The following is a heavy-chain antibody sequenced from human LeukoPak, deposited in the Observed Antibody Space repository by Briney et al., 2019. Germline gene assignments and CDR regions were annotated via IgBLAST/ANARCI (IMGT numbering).Heavy chain of an antibody. Sequence: GGSLRLSCAASGFTFSSYAMSWVRQAPGKGLERVSAISGSGGSTYYADSVKGRFTISRDNSKNTLYLQMNSLRAEDTAVYYCAKVNGIAVAGTWGQGTLVTVSS. D-gene: IGHD6-19*01. CDR2: ISGSGGST. CDR3: AKVNGIAVAGT. J-gene: IGHJ5*02. V-gene: IGHV3-23*01. CDR1: GFTFSSYA.